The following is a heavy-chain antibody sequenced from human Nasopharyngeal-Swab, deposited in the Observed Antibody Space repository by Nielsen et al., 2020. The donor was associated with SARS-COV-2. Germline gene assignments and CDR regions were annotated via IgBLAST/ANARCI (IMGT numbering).Heavy chain of an antibody. D-gene: IGHD4-17*01. J-gene: IGHJ5*02. CDR3: AKDPDGDYGGNWFDP. CDR2: ISGSGGST. CDR1: GFTFSSYA. Sequence: GESLKISCAASGFTFSSYAMSWVRQAPGKGLEWVSAISGSGGSTYYADSVKGRFTISRDNSKNTLYLQMNSLRAEDTAVYYCAKDPDGDYGGNWFDPWGQGTPVTVSS. V-gene: IGHV3-23*01.